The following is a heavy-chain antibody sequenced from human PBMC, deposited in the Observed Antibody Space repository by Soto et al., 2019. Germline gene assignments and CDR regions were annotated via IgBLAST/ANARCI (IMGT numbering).Heavy chain of an antibody. Sequence: GALVKVSCKTSGFTFCTYGIAWVRQAPVRGPEWMVCVSVNNGRTLYAQKFQGRVSLTTDTSTATVYLDLTSLRSDETAVYYRVRGVLPIGTDSNYFEYWAQGTLVTFSS. V-gene: IGHV1-18*04. D-gene: IGHD1-26*01. J-gene: IGHJ4*02. CDR2: VSVNNGRT. CDR1: GFTFCTYG. CDR3: VRGVLPIGTDSNYFEY.